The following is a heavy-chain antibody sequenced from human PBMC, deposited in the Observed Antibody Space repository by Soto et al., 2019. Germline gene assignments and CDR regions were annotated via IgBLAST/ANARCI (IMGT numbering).Heavy chain of an antibody. J-gene: IGHJ4*02. D-gene: IGHD6-13*01. CDR2: IYSSAST. CDR3: ARHKLEAYFDY. CDR1: GGSISSYH. V-gene: IGHV4-59*08. Sequence: SETLSLTCTVCGGSISSYHWSWIRQPPGKRQEWIEYIYSSASTNHNPSLKSRVTITVDTSKHQFSLKLSSVTAADTAVYYCARHKLEAYFDYWGQGTLVTVSS.